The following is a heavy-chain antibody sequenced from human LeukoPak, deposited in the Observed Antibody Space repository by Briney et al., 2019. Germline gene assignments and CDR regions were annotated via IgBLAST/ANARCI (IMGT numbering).Heavy chain of an antibody. V-gene: IGHV1-8*03. Sequence: ASVKVSCKASGYTFTSYGISWVRQATGQGLEWMGWMNPNSGNTGYAQKFQGRVTITRNTSISTAYMELSSLRSEDTAVYYCARGRNDYGDLNFDYWGQGTLVTVSS. CDR3: ARGRNDYGDLNFDY. J-gene: IGHJ4*02. CDR1: GYTFTSYG. CDR2: MNPNSGNT. D-gene: IGHD4-17*01.